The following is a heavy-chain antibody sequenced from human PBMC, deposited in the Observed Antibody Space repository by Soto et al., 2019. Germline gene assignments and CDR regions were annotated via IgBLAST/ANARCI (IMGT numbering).Heavy chain of an antibody. CDR2: IIPMFGTA. V-gene: IGHV1-69*12. CDR3: ARDKDDSTGYFSG. D-gene: IGHD3-22*01. CDR1: GGTFSTDS. Sequence: QVQLVQSGAEVKKPGSSVKVSCKASGGTFSTDSISWVRQAPGQGLEWMGGIIPMFGTANNAQKFQGRVTITADESTSTVYMQLSSLTSEDTAIYFCARDKDDSTGYFSGWGQGTLVTVSS. J-gene: IGHJ4*02.